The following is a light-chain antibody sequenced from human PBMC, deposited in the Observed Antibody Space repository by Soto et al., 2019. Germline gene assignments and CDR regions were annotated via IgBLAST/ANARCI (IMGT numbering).Light chain of an antibody. Sequence: QPVLTQSPSASASLGASVKLTCTLSSGHSSNAIAWHQQQPEKGPRFLMKLNSDGSHNKGDGIPDRFSGSSSGAARYLTIARLQAEDEADYYCQTWGTGIWVFGGGTKLTVL. V-gene: IGLV4-69*01. CDR1: SGHSSNA. CDR2: LNSDGSH. CDR3: QTWGTGIWV. J-gene: IGLJ3*02.